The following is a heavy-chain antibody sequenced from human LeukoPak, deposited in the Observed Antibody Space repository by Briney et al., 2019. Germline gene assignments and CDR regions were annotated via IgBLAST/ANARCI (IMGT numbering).Heavy chain of an antibody. Sequence: GGSLRLSCAASGFTFSSYGMHWVRQAPGKGLEWVAVIWYDGSNKYYAVSVKGRFTISRDNSKNTLYLQMNSLRAEDTAVYYCARDLLRYFGEGMDVWGQGTTVTVSS. J-gene: IGHJ6*02. V-gene: IGHV3-33*01. CDR2: IWYDGSNK. CDR1: GFTFSSYG. CDR3: ARDLLRYFGEGMDV. D-gene: IGHD3-9*01.